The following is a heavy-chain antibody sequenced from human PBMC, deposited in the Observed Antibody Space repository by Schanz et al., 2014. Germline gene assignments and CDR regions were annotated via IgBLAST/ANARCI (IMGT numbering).Heavy chain of an antibody. CDR1: GFTMRNEW. CDR3: TTAHYSSNYETLDY. D-gene: IGHD6-13*01. Sequence: EVQLVESGGGLVKPGGSLRLSCAASGFTMRNEWMSWVRQAPGKGLEWVARIKSRIHGGTTDYAAPVKGRFTISRDDSKXXVYLQMDSLKTEDTALYYCTTAHYSSNYETLDYWGQGTLVTVSS. J-gene: IGHJ4*02. CDR2: IKSRIHGGTT. V-gene: IGHV3-15*01.